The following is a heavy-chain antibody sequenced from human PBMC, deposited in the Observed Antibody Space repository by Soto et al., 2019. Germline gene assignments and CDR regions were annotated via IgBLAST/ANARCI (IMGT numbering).Heavy chain of an antibody. CDR2: ISKSVYT. CDR3: ARDQKILFWGGDCYSGNWFDP. Sequence: LGGSLRLSCTVSGFAFNNYGINWVRQAPGQGLEWVSSISKSVYTYYSDSVKGRFTISRDNAKNSVSLQMNTLRVEDTAVYYCARDQKILFWGGDCYSGNWFDPWGHGTLGTV. CDR1: GFAFNNYG. D-gene: IGHD2-21*02. V-gene: IGHV3-21*01. J-gene: IGHJ5*02.